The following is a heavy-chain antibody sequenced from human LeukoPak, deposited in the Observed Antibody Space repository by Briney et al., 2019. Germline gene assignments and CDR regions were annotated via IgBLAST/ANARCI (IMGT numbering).Heavy chain of an antibody. Sequence: SETLSLTCAVYGGSFSGYYWSWIRQPPGKGLEWIGEINHSGSTYYNPSLKSRVTISVDTSKNQFSLKLSSVTAADTAVYYCARGGIPGLFDYWGQGTLVTVSS. D-gene: IGHD3/OR15-3a*01. V-gene: IGHV4-34*01. CDR2: INHSGST. CDR1: GGSFSGYY. CDR3: ARGGIPGLFDY. J-gene: IGHJ4*02.